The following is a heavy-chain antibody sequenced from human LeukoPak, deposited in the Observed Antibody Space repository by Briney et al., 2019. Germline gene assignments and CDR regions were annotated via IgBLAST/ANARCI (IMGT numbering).Heavy chain of an antibody. CDR3: ARETTGQDCSSTRCYFRDHDAFDI. J-gene: IGHJ3*02. Sequence: GGSLRLSCAASGFTFSSYAMHWVRQAPGKGLEWVAVISYDGSNKYYADSVKGRFTISRDNSNNTLYLQMNSLRAEDTAVYYCARETTGQDCSSTRCYFRDHDAFDIWGQGTMVTVSS. CDR2: ISYDGSNK. V-gene: IGHV3-30-3*01. D-gene: IGHD2-2*01. CDR1: GFTFSSYA.